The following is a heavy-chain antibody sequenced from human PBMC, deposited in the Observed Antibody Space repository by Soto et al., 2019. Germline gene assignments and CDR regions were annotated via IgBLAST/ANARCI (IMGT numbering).Heavy chain of an antibody. CDR1: GFSVSSNY. CDR3: ARRYIVGVTGDY. J-gene: IGHJ4*02. CDR2: IYSGGTT. D-gene: IGHD1-26*01. Sequence: EVQLVETGGGIIQPGGSLRLSCAVSGFSVSSNYMSWVRQAPGKGLEWVSLIYSGGTTSYADSVKGRFSISRDSSKNTLLLQMNSLRVEDTAVYYWARRYIVGVTGDYWGQGILVTVSS. V-gene: IGHV3-53*02.